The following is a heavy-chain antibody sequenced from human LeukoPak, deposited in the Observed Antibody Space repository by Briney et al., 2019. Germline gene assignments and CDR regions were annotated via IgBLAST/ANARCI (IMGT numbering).Heavy chain of an antibody. Sequence: SESLSLTCTVSGVSISIFYWTWIRQPPGKGLEWIGYSSNIEGTYYNPSLKSRVTISVDTSKNQFSLKLSSVTAADTAVYYCAREKGVGLADWFDPWGQGTLVTVSS. CDR2: SSNIEGT. J-gene: IGHJ5*02. D-gene: IGHD1-26*01. CDR1: GVSISIFY. V-gene: IGHV4-59*12. CDR3: AREKGVGLADWFDP.